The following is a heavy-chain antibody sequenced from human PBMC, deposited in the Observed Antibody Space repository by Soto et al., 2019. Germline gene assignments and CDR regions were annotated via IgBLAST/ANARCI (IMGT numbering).Heavy chain of an antibody. CDR3: ARDGSITMAVWVYFDY. V-gene: IGHV3-21*01. CDR1: GFTFSSYS. Sequence: GGSLRLSCAASGFTFSSYSMNWVRQAPGKGLEWVSSISSSSSYIYYADSVKGRFTISRDNAKNSLYLQMNSLRAEDTAVYYCARDGSITMAVWVYFDYWGQGTLVPVSS. D-gene: IGHD3-10*01. CDR2: ISSSSSYI. J-gene: IGHJ4*02.